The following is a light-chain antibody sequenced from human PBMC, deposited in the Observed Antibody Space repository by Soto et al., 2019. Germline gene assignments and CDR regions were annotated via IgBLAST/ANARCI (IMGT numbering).Light chain of an antibody. J-gene: IGKJ5*01. CDR1: QSVSSSY. V-gene: IGKV3-20*01. CDR2: GAS. Sequence: EIVLTQSPGTLSLSPGERATLSCRASQSVSSSYLAWYQQKPGQAPRLLIYGASSRATGIPDRFSGSGSGIAYSQTIIRQPPQTFAVYYSQQYGRTPVITFGQGTRLETK. CDR3: QQYGRTPVIT.